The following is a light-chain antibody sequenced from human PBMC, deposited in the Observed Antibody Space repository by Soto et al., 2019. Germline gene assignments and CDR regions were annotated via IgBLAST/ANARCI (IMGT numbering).Light chain of an antibody. CDR2: RAS. CDR1: QSLVYSDGIAY. J-gene: IGKJ1*01. V-gene: IGKV2-30*01. Sequence: DVVMTQSPLSLPVTLGQPASISCTSSQSLVYSDGIAYLSWFQQRPGQSPRRLIYRASTRDSGVPDRFTGSGSGTDFTLQINRVEAEDVGIYYCMQGTRWPPTFGRGNRVEIK. CDR3: MQGTRWPPT.